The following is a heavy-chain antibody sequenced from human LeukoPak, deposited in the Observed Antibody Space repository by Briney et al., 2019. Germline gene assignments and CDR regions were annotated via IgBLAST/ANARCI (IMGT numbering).Heavy chain of an antibody. Sequence: SETLSLTCAVYGVSFSSYYWSWIRQPPGKGLEWIGEINHSGSTNYNPSLKSRVTISVDTSKNEFSRKLSSLTAAETAVYSAERVSAWSSTSHSTYGMDVWGQGTTVTVSS. CDR3: ERVSAWSSTSHSTYGMDV. J-gene: IGHJ6*02. V-gene: IGHV4-34*01. CDR2: INHSGST. CDR1: GVSFSSYY. D-gene: IGHD2-2*01.